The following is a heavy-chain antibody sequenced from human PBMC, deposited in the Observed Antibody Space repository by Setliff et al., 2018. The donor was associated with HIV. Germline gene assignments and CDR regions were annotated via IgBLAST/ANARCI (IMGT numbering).Heavy chain of an antibody. J-gene: IGHJ3*02. D-gene: IGHD6-19*01. CDR3: ARDNSVGSGWRLDAFDI. V-gene: IGHV4-39*07. CDR1: GGSISSDSYY. Sequence: SETLSLTCTVSGGSISSDSYYWGWIRQPPGKGLEWIGSIYYSEGTYYNPSLKSRVTISVDTSKNQFSLKLSSVTAADTAVYFCARDNSVGSGWRLDAFDIWGQGTMVTVSS. CDR2: IYYSEGT.